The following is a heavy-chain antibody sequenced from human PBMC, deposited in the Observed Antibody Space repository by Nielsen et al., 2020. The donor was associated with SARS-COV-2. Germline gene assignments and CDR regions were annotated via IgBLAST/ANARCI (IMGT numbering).Heavy chain of an antibody. CDR2: LWYDGSSK. V-gene: IGHV3-33*07. J-gene: IGHJ6*02. Sequence: GESLKISCAASGVTVSSYGMYWVRQAPGKGLEWVAILWYDGSSKYFAASVKGRFTISRDNSKNTVYLQMNSLRAEDTAVYYCARDWSSGSGSSYYYYGMDVWGQGTTVTVSS. D-gene: IGHD3-10*01. CDR1: GVTVSSYG. CDR3: ARDWSSGSGSSYYYYGMDV.